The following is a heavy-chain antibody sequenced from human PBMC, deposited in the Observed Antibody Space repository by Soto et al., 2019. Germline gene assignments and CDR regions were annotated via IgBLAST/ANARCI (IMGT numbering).Heavy chain of an antibody. CDR2: IIPIFGTA. Sequence: GASVKVSCKASGGTFSSYSISWVLQAPGQGLEWMGGIIPIFGTANYAQKFQGRVTITADESTSTAYMELSSLRSEDTAVYYCARMSPQARYYYGMDVWGQGTTVTVSS. V-gene: IGHV1-69*13. CDR1: GGTFSSYS. CDR3: ARMSPQARYYYGMDV. J-gene: IGHJ6*02.